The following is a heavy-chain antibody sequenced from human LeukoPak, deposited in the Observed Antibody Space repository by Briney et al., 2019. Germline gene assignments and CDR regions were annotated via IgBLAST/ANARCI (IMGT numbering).Heavy chain of an antibody. V-gene: IGHV3-21*01. CDR3: ARSRGSYCGGDCHFDY. J-gene: IGHJ4*02. D-gene: IGHD2-21*02. Sequence: GGSLRLSCAASGFTFSSYSMNWVRQAPGKGLEWVSSISTTSSYIYYADSVKGRFTISRDNAKNSLYLHMNSLRAEDTAVYYCARSRGSYCGGDCHFDYWGQGTLVTVSS. CDR1: GFTFSSYS. CDR2: ISTTSSYI.